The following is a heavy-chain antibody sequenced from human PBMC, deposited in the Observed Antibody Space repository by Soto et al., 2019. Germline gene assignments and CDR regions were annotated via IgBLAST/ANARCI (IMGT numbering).Heavy chain of an antibody. CDR2: INHSGST. J-gene: IGHJ4*02. D-gene: IGHD3-22*01. Sequence: SETLSLTCTVSGGSISSSPYYWGWIRQPPGKGLEWIGEINHSGSTNYNPSLKSRVTISVDTSKNQFSLKLSSVTAADTAVYYCARGEPYYDSSGYRFWGQGTLVTVSS. CDR1: GGSISSSPYY. CDR3: ARGEPYYDSSGYRF. V-gene: IGHV4-39*07.